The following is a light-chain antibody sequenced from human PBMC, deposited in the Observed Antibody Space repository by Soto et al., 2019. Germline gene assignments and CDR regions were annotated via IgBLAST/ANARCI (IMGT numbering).Light chain of an antibody. V-gene: IGKV3-20*01. J-gene: IGKJ2*01. CDR1: QTVSSSY. CDR3: QQVGSLPVT. CDR2: RAS. Sequence: EIVLTQSPGTLSLSPGESVTLSCRASQTVSSSYFAWYQQKPGQAPRLLIFRASTRATGIPDRFSAGGSGTEFTLTISGLEPEDFAVYYCQQVGSLPVTFGQGSKVEIK.